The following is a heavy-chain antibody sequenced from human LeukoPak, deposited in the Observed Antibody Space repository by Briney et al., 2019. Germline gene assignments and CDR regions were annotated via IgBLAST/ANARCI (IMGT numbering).Heavy chain of an antibody. CDR1: GFTFSTYA. CDR2: IWYDGSEQ. CDR3: AREGDSRWGELSP. V-gene: IGHV3-33*01. D-gene: IGHD3-16*02. J-gene: IGHJ1*01. Sequence: PGRSLRLSCAASGFTFSTYAIHWVRQAPGKGLEWVAVIWYDGSEQYYAGSVKGRFIISRDNSKSTSDLQMNSLRAEDTAVYYCAREGDSRWGELSPWGQGTLVTVSA.